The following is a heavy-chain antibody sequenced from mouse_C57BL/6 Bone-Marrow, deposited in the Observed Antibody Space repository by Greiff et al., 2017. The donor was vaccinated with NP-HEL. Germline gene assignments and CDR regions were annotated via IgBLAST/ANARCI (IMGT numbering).Heavy chain of an antibody. D-gene: IGHD1-1*01. V-gene: IGHV14-4*01. CDR2: IDPENGDT. J-gene: IGHJ2*01. Sequence: VQLQQSGAELVRPGASVKLSCTASGFNIKDDYMHWVKQRPEQGLEWIGWIDPENGDTEYASKFQGKATITADTSSNTAYLQLSSLTSEDTAVYYCTTPYGSLFDYWGQGTTLTVSS. CDR3: TTPYGSLFDY. CDR1: GFNIKDDY.